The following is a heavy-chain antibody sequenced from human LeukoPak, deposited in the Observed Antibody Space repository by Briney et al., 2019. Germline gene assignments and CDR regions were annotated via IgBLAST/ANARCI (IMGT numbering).Heavy chain of an antibody. Sequence: GGSLRLSCAASGFTFSSYSMNWVRQVPGKGLEWVSSISSSSSYIYYADSVKGRFTISRDNAKNSLYLQMNSLRAEDTAVYYCARDPVVPAAIDDSYFDYWGQGTLVTVSS. J-gene: IGHJ4*02. CDR2: ISSSSSYI. V-gene: IGHV3-21*01. D-gene: IGHD2-2*01. CDR3: ARDPVVPAAIDDSYFDY. CDR1: GFTFSSYS.